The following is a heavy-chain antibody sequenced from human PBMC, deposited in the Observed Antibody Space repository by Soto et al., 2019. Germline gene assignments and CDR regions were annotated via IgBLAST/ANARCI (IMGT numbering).Heavy chain of an antibody. CDR1: GFALSSTRMA. Sequence: QITLKESGPTLVKPTQTLTLTCTFSGFALSSTRMAVGWIRQPPGKALEWLALIYWDDGKLYSPFLKSRLTITKDTSKTLVVLTMSNMDPVDTARYYCAHIVVACLGYYFDYLGQGTLVTVSS. CDR3: AHIVVACLGYYFDY. D-gene: IGHD5-12*01. V-gene: IGHV2-5*02. CDR2: IYWDDGK. J-gene: IGHJ4*02.